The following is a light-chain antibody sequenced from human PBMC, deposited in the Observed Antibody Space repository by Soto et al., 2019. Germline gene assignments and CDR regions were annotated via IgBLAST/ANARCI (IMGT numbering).Light chain of an antibody. CDR3: QQYGRSPPYT. CDR2: GAS. V-gene: IGKV3-20*01. CDR1: QSVSSSY. Sequence: EIVLTQSPGTLSLSPGERATLSCRASQSVSSSYLAWYQQKPGQAPRLLIYGASSRATGIPERFSGSGSGTDFTLNISRLEPEDCAVYYCQQYGRSPPYTFGQGTELEIK. J-gene: IGKJ2*01.